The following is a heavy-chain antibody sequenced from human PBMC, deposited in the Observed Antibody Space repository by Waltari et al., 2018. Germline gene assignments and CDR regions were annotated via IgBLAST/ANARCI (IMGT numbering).Heavy chain of an antibody. CDR3: ARSLSGWAYFDY. D-gene: IGHD6-19*01. CDR1: GYTFTSYA. CDR2: INAGNGNT. J-gene: IGHJ4*02. V-gene: IGHV1-3*03. Sequence: QVQLVQSGAEVKKPGASVKVSCKASGYTFTSYAMHWVRQAPGQGLEWMGWINAGNGNTKYSQEFQGRVTITRDTSASTAYMELSSLRSEDMAVYYCARSLSGWAYFDYWGQGTLVTVSS.